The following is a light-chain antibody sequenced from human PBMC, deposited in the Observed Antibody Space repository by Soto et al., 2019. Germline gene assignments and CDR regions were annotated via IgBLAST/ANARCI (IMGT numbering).Light chain of an antibody. Sequence: EILLTQSPCTLSLSPGEGATISCRASQSISSSYLAWYQHKRGPAPRLLIYGASTRAAGTPDRFSGGGSGTDFTLTISRLEPEDFAVYYCQQYGSSRWTFGQGTKVEIK. CDR1: QSISSSY. CDR2: GAS. J-gene: IGKJ1*01. CDR3: QQYGSSRWT. V-gene: IGKV3-20*01.